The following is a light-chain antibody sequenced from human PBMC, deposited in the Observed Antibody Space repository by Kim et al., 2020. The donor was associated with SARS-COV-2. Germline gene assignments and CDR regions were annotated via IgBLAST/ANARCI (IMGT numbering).Light chain of an antibody. J-gene: IGLJ3*02. Sequence: APGKMARITCGGNNIGSKSVHWYQQKPGQAPVLVIYYDSDRPSGIPERFSGSNSGNTATLTISRVEAGDEADYYCQVWDSSSDHPVFGGGTKLTVL. V-gene: IGLV3-21*04. CDR1: NIGSKS. CDR2: YDS. CDR3: QVWDSSSDHPV.